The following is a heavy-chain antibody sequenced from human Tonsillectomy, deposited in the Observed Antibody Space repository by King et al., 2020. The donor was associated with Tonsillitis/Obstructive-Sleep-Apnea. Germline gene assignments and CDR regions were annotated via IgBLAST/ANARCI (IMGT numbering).Heavy chain of an antibody. CDR2: IRSKANSYAT. CDR1: GFTFSGSA. Sequence: VQLVESGGGLVQPGGSLKLSCAASGFTFSGSAMHWVRQASGKGLEWLGRIRSKANSYATAYAASVKGRFTISRDDSKTTAYLQMNSLKTEDSAVYYCTRATTVTSTFDIWGQGTMVTVSS. J-gene: IGHJ3*02. V-gene: IGHV3-73*01. CDR3: TRATTVTSTFDI. D-gene: IGHD4-17*01.